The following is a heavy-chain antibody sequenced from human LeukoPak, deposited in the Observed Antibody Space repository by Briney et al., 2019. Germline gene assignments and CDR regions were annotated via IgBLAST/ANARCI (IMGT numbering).Heavy chain of an antibody. CDR1: GFTFSHFG. D-gene: IGHD4-11*01. CDR3: AKDAQRGFDFSNSLES. CDR2: IWSDATEK. V-gene: IGHV3-33*06. Sequence: PGGSLRLSCRTSGFTFSHFGMHWVRQAPGKGLEWVAVIWSDATEKYYGNSVKGRFTISRDNYDNTVSLQMNSLRVGDTAVYYCAKDAQRGFDFSNSLESWGQGTVVTVSP. J-gene: IGHJ5*01.